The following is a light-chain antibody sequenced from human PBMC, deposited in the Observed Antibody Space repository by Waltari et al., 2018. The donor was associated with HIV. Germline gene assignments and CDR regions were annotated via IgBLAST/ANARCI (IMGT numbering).Light chain of an antibody. V-gene: IGKV1-39*01. Sequence: DIQMTQSPSSLSPSVGDRVTTPCRASQSITSSLNWYQQKPGKAPNLLIYAASTLQTGVPSRFSGSGSGTDFTLTISSLQPEDFATYYCQQSYTTPRTFGQGTKVEIK. J-gene: IGKJ1*01. CDR1: QSITSS. CDR3: QQSYTTPRT. CDR2: AAS.